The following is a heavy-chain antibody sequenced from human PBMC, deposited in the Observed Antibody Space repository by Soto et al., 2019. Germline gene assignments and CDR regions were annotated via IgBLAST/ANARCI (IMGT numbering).Heavy chain of an antibody. CDR2: IYYSGST. CDR3: ARAERGYCTNGVCPSPAFDI. CDR1: GGSISSYY. D-gene: IGHD2-8*01. J-gene: IGHJ3*02. Sequence: SETLSLTCTVSGGSISSYYWSWIRQPPGKGLEWIGYIYYSGSTNYNPSLKSRVTISVDTSKNQFSLKLSSVTAADTAVYYCARAERGYCTNGVCPSPAFDIWGQGTMVTVSS. V-gene: IGHV4-59*01.